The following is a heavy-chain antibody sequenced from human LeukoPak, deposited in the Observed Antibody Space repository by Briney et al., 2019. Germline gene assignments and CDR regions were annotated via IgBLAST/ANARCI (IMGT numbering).Heavy chain of an antibody. CDR2: ISYDGSNK. Sequence: PGRSLRLSCAASGFTFSSYGMHWVRQAPGKGLEWVAVISYDGSNKYYADSVKGRFTISRDNSKNTLYLQMNSLRAEDTAVCYCAKDRDSGSSWPYFDYWGQGTLVTVSS. CDR1: GFTFSSYG. D-gene: IGHD6-13*01. V-gene: IGHV3-30*18. CDR3: AKDRDSGSSWPYFDY. J-gene: IGHJ4*02.